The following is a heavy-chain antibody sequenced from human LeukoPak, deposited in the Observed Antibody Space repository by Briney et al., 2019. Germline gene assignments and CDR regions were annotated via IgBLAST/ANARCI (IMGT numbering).Heavy chain of an antibody. CDR3: ARISTTGTTFAFDI. D-gene: IGHD1-1*01. Sequence: SQTLSLTCAISGDSFSSNSAAWNWIRQSPSRGLEWLGRTYYRSKWYNDYAVSVKSLITINPDTSKNQFSLQLNSVTPEDTAVYYCARISTTGTTFAFDIWGQGTMVTVSS. CDR2: TYYRSKWYN. J-gene: IGHJ3*02. CDR1: GDSFSSNSAA. V-gene: IGHV6-1*01.